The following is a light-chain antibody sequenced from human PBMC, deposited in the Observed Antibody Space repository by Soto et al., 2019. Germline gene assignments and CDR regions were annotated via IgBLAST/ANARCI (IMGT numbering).Light chain of an antibody. CDR1: SSDVGGSDF. V-gene: IGLV2-14*01. J-gene: IGLJ1*01. CDR2: DVT. CDR3: SSFTTPITYV. Sequence: QSVLTQPASVSGSPGQSITISCIGTSSDVGGSDFVSWYQQHPGQAPKLMIYDVTNRPSGVSNRFSGSKSGNTASLTISGLQAEDEADYYCSSFTTPITYVFGTGTKVTVL.